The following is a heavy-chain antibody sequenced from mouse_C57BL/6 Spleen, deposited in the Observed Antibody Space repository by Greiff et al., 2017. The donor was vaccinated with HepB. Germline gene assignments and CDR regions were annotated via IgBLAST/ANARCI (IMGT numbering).Heavy chain of an antibody. CDR2: IYPGDGDT. J-gene: IGHJ2*01. Sequence: VQLQQSGPELVKPGASVKISCKASGYAFSSSWMNWVKQRPGKGLEWIGRIYPGDGDTNYNGKFKGKATLTADKSSSTAYMQLSSLTSEDSAVYFCAWPYFDYWGQGTTLTVSS. V-gene: IGHV1-82*01. CDR1: GYAFSSSW. CDR3: AWPYFDY.